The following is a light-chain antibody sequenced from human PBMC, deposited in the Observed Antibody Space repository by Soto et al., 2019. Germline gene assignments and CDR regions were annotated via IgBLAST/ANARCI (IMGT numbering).Light chain of an antibody. CDR1: EPIRNTY. CDR3: QQYADSPLT. J-gene: IGKJ4*01. CDR2: GAS. V-gene: IGKV3-20*01. Sequence: EIVLTQSPDTLCLSPGERATVSYRTSEPIRNTYVAWYQQQPGQAPRLLIYGASSRAIGIPDRFSGSGSGTDITLTISRLEPEDFALYYCQQYADSPLTFGGGTKVDIK.